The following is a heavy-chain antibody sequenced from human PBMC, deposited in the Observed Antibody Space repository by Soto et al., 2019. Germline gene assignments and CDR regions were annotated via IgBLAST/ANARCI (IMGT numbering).Heavy chain of an antibody. Sequence: ASVKVSCKASGGTFSSYAISWVRQAPGQGLEWMGGIIPIFGTANYAQKFQGRVTITADESTSTAYMELSSLRSEDTAVYYCARDPRRAYSNYDGMDVRRQGTTVTVSS. D-gene: IGHD4-4*01. J-gene: IGHJ6*02. V-gene: IGHV1-69*13. CDR1: GGTFSSYA. CDR3: ARDPRRAYSNYDGMDV. CDR2: IIPIFGTA.